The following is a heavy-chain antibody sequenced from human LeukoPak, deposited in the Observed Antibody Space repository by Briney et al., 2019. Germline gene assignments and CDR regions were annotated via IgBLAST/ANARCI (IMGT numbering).Heavy chain of an antibody. D-gene: IGHD3-3*01. CDR1: GFTSSSYS. V-gene: IGHV3-21*01. Sequence: PGGSLRLSCAASGFTSSSYSMSWVRQAPGKGLEWVSSISSSSSYIYYADSVKGRFTISRDNAKNSLYLQMNSLRAEDTAVYYCARMRRIRFLEWLLIDYWGQGTLVTVSS. J-gene: IGHJ4*02. CDR2: ISSSSSYI. CDR3: ARMRRIRFLEWLLIDY.